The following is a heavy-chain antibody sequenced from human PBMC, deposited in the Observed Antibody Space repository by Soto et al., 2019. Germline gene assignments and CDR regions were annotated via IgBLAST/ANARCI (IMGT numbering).Heavy chain of an antibody. J-gene: IGHJ3*02. CDR2: ICSDGADT. CDR3: VKAGYNVYDSGFDI. CDR1: GFIFRSYA. Sequence: VGSLRLSCSDSGFIFRSYAMHWVRQAPGKGLEHVSVICSDGADTYYVDSVKGRFTISRDNSKNTVYLQMTRLRSEDTAVYYCVKAGYNVYDSGFDIWGQGTKVTVSS. D-gene: IGHD5-12*01. V-gene: IGHV3-64D*06.